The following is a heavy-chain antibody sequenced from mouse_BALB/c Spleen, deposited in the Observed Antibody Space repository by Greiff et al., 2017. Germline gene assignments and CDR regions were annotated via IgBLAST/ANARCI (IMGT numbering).Heavy chain of an antibody. CDR2: INPSSGYT. Sequence: VQLQESGAELARPGASVKMSCKASGYTFTSYTMHWVKQRPGQGLEWIGYINPSSGYTNYNQKFKDKATLTADKSSSTAYMQLSSLTSEDSAVYYCARWRPVTRYFDVWGEGTTVTVSS. CDR3: ARWRPVTRYFDV. V-gene: IGHV1-4*01. CDR1: GYTFTSYT. J-gene: IGHJ1*01. D-gene: IGHD2-12*01.